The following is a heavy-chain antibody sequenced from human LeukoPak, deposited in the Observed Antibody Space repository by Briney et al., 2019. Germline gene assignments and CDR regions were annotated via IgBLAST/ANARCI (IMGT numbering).Heavy chain of an antibody. D-gene: IGHD6-19*01. CDR2: RSAADGGT. CDR3: AKTSSSGWDAFDS. V-gene: IGHV3-23*01. CDR1: GFTFSRDP. J-gene: IGHJ4*02. Sequence: GRSLRLSCAASGFTFSRDPMSWVRQDPGKGLEWVPARSAADGGTYYAGSVRGRFTISRDDSKKTLYLQIFSLRAEDTSLYYCAKTSSSGWDAFDSWGQGTLVTVSS.